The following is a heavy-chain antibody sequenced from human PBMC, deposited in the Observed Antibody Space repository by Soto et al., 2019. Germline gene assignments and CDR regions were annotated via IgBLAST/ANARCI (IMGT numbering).Heavy chain of an antibody. V-gene: IGHV3-23*01. CDR1: GFTFSSYA. CDR3: AKDTTVAGTRGWFDA. J-gene: IGHJ5*02. CDR2: ISASGGST. D-gene: IGHD6-13*01. Sequence: PGGSLRLSCAASGFTFSSYAMSCVRQAPGKGREWVSAISASGGSTYYADSVKGRFTISRDNSKNTLYLQMNSLRAEDTAVYYCAKDTTVAGTRGWFDAWGQGTLVTVSS.